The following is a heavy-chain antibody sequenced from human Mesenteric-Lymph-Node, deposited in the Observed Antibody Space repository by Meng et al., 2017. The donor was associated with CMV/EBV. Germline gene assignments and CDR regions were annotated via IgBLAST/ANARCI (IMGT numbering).Heavy chain of an antibody. Sequence: GESLKISCSSSTFTLSNHDMNWVRQAPGKGLEWLSHINRGDSVIAYADSVRGRFTISRDNAKNSLYLQMNSLRAEDTAVYYCAKDRVRYSQSGGPFDYWGQGTLVTVSS. CDR2: INRGDSVI. D-gene: IGHD2-15*01. J-gene: IGHJ4*02. CDR3: AKDRVRYSQSGGPFDY. V-gene: IGHV3-48*03. CDR1: TFTLSNHD.